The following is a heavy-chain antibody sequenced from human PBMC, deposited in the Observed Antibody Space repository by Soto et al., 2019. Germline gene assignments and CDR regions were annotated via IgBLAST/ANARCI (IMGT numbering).Heavy chain of an antibody. J-gene: IGHJ6*03. V-gene: IGHV3-23*01. CDR2: ISGSGGST. CDR1: GFTFSSYA. Sequence: GGSLRLSCAASGFTFSSYAMSWVRQAPGKGLEWVSAISGSGGSTYYADSVKGRFTISRDNSKNTLYLQMNSLRAEDTAVYYCAKGGYGPGKSHDYYYYYMDVWGKGTTVTVSS. CDR3: AKGGYGPGKSHDYYYYYMDV. D-gene: IGHD3-10*01.